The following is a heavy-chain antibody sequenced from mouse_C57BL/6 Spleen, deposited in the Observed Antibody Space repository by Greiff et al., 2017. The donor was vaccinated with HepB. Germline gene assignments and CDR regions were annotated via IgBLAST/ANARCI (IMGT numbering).Heavy chain of an antibody. V-gene: IGHV14-2*01. CDR1: GFNIKDYY. J-gene: IGHJ4*01. CDR2: IDPEDGET. D-gene: IGHD1-1*01. CDR3: ARSEVTTVVANYAMDY. Sequence: EVKVVESGAELVKPGASVKLSCTASGFNIKDYYMHWVKQRTEQGLEWIGRIDPEDGETKYAPKFQGKATITADTSSNTAYLQLSSLTSEDTAVYYCARSEVTTVVANYAMDYWGQGTSVTVSS.